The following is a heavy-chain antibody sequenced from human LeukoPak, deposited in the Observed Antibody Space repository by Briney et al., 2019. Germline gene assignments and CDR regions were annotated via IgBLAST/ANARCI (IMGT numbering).Heavy chain of an antibody. J-gene: IGHJ4*02. V-gene: IGHV1-46*01. CDR1: GYTFTSYY. CDR3: ARDKVWYSSSWYLDY. D-gene: IGHD6-13*01. Sequence: SVKVSCKASGYTFTSYYMHWVRQASGQGLEWMGIINPSGGSTSYAQKFQGRVTMTRDTSTSTVYMELSSLRSEDTAVYYCARDKVWYSSSWYLDYWGQGTLVTVSS. CDR2: INPSGGST.